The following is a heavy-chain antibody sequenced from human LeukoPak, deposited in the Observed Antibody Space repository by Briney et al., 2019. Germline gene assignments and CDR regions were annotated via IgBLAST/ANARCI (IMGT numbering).Heavy chain of an antibody. D-gene: IGHD1-26*01. V-gene: IGHV1-18*01. CDR2: ISAYNGNT. CDR1: GYTFTSYG. Sequence: ASVKVSCKASGYTFTSYGISWVRQAPGQGLEWMGWISAYNGNTNYAQKLQGRVTMTTDTSTSTAYMELRSLRSDDTAVYYCARVPPLTVGAILHNWFDPWGQGTLVTVSS. CDR3: ARVPPLTVGAILHNWFDP. J-gene: IGHJ5*02.